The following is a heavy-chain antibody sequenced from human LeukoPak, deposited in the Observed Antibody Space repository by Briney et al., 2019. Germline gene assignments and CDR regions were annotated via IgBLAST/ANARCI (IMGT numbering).Heavy chain of an antibody. CDR2: IRYDGSNK. CDR3: AKDAARPTSWAPGY. J-gene: IGHJ4*02. Sequence: GGSLRLSCAASGFTFSSYGMHWVRQAPGKGREWVAFIRYDGSNKYYADSVKGRFTISRDNSKNTLYLQMNSLRAEDTAVYYCAKDAARPTSWAPGYWGQGTLVTVSS. CDR1: GFTFSSYG. V-gene: IGHV3-30*02. D-gene: IGHD6-6*01.